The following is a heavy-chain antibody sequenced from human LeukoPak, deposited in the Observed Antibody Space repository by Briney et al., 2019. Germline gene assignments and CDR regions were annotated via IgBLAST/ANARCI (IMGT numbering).Heavy chain of an antibody. D-gene: IGHD1-26*01. CDR3: VREAAATLFDY. V-gene: IGHV3-21*01. CDR2: ISSSSSYI. CDR1: GFTFSSYS. J-gene: IGHJ4*02. Sequence: GGSLRLSCAASGFTFSSYSTNWVRQAPGKGLEWVSSISSSSSYIYYADSVKGRFSISRDNTQNSLSLQMSSLKAEDTAVYYCVREAAATLFDYWGQGTLVTVSS.